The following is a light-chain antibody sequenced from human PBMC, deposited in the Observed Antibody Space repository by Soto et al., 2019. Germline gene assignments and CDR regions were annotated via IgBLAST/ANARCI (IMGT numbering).Light chain of an antibody. V-gene: IGKV3-20*01. CDR1: RSVSSNY. CDR2: LAS. J-gene: IGKJ1*01. Sequence: EIVLTQSPGTLSLSPGERATLSCRASRSVSSNYLAWYQQKPGQAPRLLIYLASSRAPGIPDRFSGSGSGTDFTLTISRLEPEDFATYYCQQFNNYPWTFGQGTKVDIK. CDR3: QQFNNYPWT.